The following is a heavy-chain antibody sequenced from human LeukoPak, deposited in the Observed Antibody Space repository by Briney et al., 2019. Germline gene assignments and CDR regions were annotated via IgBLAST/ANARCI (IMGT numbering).Heavy chain of an antibody. Sequence: SETLSLTCTVSGGSISSGDYYWSWIRQPPGEGLEWIGYIYYSGSTYYNPSLKSRVTISVDTSKNQFSLKLSSVTAADTAVYYCARDSNWAYCGGDCSDYWGQGTLVTVSS. CDR1: GGSISSGDYY. V-gene: IGHV4-30-4*01. D-gene: IGHD2-21*01. CDR3: ARDSNWAYCGGDCSDY. J-gene: IGHJ4*02. CDR2: IYYSGST.